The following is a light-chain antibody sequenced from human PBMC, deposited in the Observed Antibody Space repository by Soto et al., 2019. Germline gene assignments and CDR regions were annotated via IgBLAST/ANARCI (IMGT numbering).Light chain of an antibody. Sequence: QSVLTQPPSASGTPGQRVTISCSGSSSNVGGNPVNWYQHVPTTAPKLLIYTNTQRPSGVPDRFSGSKSGTSASLAISGLQSEDEADYYCASWDDSLNGPVFETGTKVTVL. V-gene: IGLV1-44*01. J-gene: IGLJ1*01. CDR1: SSNVGGNP. CDR2: TNT. CDR3: ASWDDSLNGPV.